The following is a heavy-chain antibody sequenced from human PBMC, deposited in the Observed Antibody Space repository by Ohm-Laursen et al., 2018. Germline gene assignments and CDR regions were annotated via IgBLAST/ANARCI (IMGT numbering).Heavy chain of an antibody. V-gene: IGHV3-30*18. CDR1: GFTVSSNY. Sequence: RSLRLSCAASGFTVSSNYMSWVRQAPGKGLEWVAVISDDGNYKNYADSVKGRFTVSRDNSRNTLYLQMNSLTTEDTAVYYCAKGSEFSSSCPGYWGQGTLVSVSS. CDR2: ISDDGNYK. J-gene: IGHJ4*02. D-gene: IGHD6-6*01. CDR3: AKGSEFSSSCPGY.